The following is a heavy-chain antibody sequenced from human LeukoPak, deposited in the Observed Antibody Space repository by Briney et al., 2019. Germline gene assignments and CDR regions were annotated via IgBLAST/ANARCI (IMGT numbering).Heavy chain of an antibody. CDR1: GFTLSSYW. V-gene: IGHV3-7*01. CDR2: IKQDGSEK. D-gene: IGHD4-23*01. J-gene: IGHJ4*02. Sequence: PGGSLRLSCAASGFTLSSYWMSWVRQAPGKGLEWVANIKQDGSEKYYVDSVKGRFTISRDNAKNSLYLQMNSLRAEDTAVYYCARGGKEGSDYFDYWGQGTLVTVSS. CDR3: ARGGKEGSDYFDY.